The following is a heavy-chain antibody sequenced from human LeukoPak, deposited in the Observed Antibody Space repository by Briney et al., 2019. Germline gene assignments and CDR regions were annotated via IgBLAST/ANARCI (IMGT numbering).Heavy chain of an antibody. CDR1: GGSFSGYY. J-gene: IGHJ6*03. CDR2: IYYSGST. V-gene: IGHV4-34*01. D-gene: IGHD4-11*01. Sequence: SETLSLTCAVYGGSFSGYYWGWIRQPPGKGLEWIGSIYYSGSTYYNPSLKSRVTISVDTSKNQFSLKLSSVTAADTAVYYCASTRRPSHDYSNHYGRRYYYYYYMDVWGKGTTVTVSS. CDR3: ASTRRPSHDYSNHYGRRYYYYYYMDV.